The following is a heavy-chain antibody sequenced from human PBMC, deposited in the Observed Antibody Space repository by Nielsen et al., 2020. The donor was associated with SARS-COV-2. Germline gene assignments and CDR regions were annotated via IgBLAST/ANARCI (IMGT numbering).Heavy chain of an antibody. CDR2: ISYDGSFK. CDR1: GFTFSDYD. J-gene: IGHJ3*02. V-gene: IGHV3-30*02. CDR3: ALSRDSSGWLDVFDI. Sequence: GESLKISCAASGFTFSDYDIHWVRQAPGKGLEWVAFISYDGSFKSYAESVKGRFTISRDNSKNTLFLQMNSLRVEDTAVYYCALSRDSSGWLDVFDIWGQGTMVTVSS. D-gene: IGHD6-19*01.